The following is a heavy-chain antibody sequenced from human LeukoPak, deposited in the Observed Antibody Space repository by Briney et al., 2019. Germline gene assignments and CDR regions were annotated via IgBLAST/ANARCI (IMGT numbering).Heavy chain of an antibody. Sequence: SETLSLTCTVSGGSISSSSYYWGWIRQPPGKGLEWIGSIYYSGSTYYNPSLKSRVTISVDTSKNQFSLKLSSVTAADTAVYYCARSYGDPLFGYWGQGTLVTVSS. CDR2: IYYSGST. D-gene: IGHD4-17*01. V-gene: IGHV4-39*01. J-gene: IGHJ4*02. CDR3: ARSYGDPLFGY. CDR1: GGSISSSSYY.